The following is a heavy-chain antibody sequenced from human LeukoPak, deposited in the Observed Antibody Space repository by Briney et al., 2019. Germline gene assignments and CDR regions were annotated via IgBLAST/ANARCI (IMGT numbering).Heavy chain of an antibody. CDR2: ISSSSSYI. CDR1: GFTFSSYS. Sequence: WGSLTLSCAASGFTFSSYSRNWVRQAPGKGLEWVSSISSSSSYIYYAYLVNGRFTIFKDNAKNSLHLQMNSLRVEHTALYYCARDRDREGYCSGGSCYSYALDIWGQGTMVTVSS. V-gene: IGHV3-21*04. D-gene: IGHD2-15*01. J-gene: IGHJ3*02. CDR3: ARDRDREGYCSGGSCYSYALDI.